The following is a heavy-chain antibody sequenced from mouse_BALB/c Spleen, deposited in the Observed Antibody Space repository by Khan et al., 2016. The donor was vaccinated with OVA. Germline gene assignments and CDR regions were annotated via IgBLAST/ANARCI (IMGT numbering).Heavy chain of an antibody. CDR2: ISYSGNT. V-gene: IGHV3-2*02. D-gene: IGHD2-10*02. Sequence: EVQLQESGPGLVKPSQSLSLTCTVTGYSITSDYAWNCIRQFPGNKLEWMGHISYSGNTKYNPSLKSRISVTRNTSKNQIFLQLNYVTAEDTATYYCSRVYGGDFDYWGQGTTLTVSA. J-gene: IGHJ2*01. CDR3: SRVYGGDFDY. CDR1: GYSITSDYA.